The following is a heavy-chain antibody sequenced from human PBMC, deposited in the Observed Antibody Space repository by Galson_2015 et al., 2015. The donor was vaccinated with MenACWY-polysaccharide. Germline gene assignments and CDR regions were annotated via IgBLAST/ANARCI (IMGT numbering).Heavy chain of an antibody. J-gene: IGHJ6*02. CDR2: IYYSGNT. CDR3: AREAVAGTGPYYGLDV. CDR1: GGSISNDY. D-gene: IGHD6-19*01. Sequence: SETLSLTCTVSGGSISNDYWSWIRQPPGKGLEWIGYIYYSGNTNYNPSLRSRVTISVDTSKNQFSLKLSSVTAADTAVYYCAREAVAGTGPYYGLDVWGQGTTVTVSS. V-gene: IGHV4-59*01.